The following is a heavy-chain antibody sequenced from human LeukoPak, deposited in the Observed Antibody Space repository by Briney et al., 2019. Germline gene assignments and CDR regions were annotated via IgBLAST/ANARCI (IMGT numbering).Heavy chain of an antibody. J-gene: IGHJ5*02. CDR1: GGSISSYY. CDR3: AREWAVPAAILYNWFDP. D-gene: IGHD2-2*01. V-gene: IGHV4-4*07. Sequence: SETLSLTCTVSGGSISSYYWSWIRQPAGKGLEWIGRIYTSGSTNYNPSLKSRVTMSVDTSKNQFSLKLSSVTAADTAVYYCAREWAVPAAILYNWFDPWGQGTPVTVSS. CDR2: IYTSGST.